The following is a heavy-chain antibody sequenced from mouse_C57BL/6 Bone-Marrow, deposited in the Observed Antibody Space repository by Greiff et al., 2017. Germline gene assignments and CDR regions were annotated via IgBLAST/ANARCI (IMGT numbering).Heavy chain of an antibody. Sequence: QVQLQQPGAELVKPGASVKMSCKASGYTFTSYWITWVKQRPGQGLEWIGDIYPGSGSTNYTETFKSKATLTVDTSSSTAYMQLTSLTSEDSAVYYCARELLRPGFAYWGQGTLVTVSA. CDR1: GYTFTSYW. CDR3: ARELLRPGFAY. D-gene: IGHD2-12*01. CDR2: IYPGSGST. J-gene: IGHJ3*01. V-gene: IGHV1-55*01.